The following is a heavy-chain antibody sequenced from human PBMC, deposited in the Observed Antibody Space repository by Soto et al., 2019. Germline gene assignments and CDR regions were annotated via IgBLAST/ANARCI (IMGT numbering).Heavy chain of an antibody. V-gene: IGHV1-46*01. Sequence: ASVKVSCKASGCTFTSYYMHWVRQAPGQGLEWMGIINPSGGSTSYAQKFQGRVTMTRDTSTSTVYMELSSLRSEDTAVYYCARRLGYYDSSGYHFDYWGQGTLVTVSS. J-gene: IGHJ4*02. CDR2: INPSGGST. CDR1: GCTFTSYY. CDR3: ARRLGYYDSSGYHFDY. D-gene: IGHD3-22*01.